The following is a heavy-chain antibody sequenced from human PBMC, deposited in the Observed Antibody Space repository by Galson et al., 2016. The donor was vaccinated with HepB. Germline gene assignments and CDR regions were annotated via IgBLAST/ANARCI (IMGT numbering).Heavy chain of an antibody. V-gene: IGHV4-59*08. D-gene: IGHD6-13*01. Sequence: SETLSLTCTVSGGSISSNFWSWIRQSPAKGLEWIASIYYTGSTNYNPSLKSRVTISADTSKNQFSLKLRSVTVADTAVYYCARHPGYSSRGNDYWGQGTLVTVSS. CDR3: ARHPGYSSRGNDY. J-gene: IGHJ4*02. CDR2: IYYTGST. CDR1: GGSISSNF.